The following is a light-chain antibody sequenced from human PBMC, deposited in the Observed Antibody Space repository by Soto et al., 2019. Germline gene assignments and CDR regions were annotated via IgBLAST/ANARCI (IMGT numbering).Light chain of an antibody. Sequence: EIVLTQSPGTLSRSPGERGTLSCRASQSVGSSYLSWYQQKPGQAPRLLIYGASSRATGIPDRFSGTGSGTDFTLTISRLEPEDSAVDYCQQYGTSPPLTFGGGTKVEIK. J-gene: IGKJ4*01. V-gene: IGKV3-20*01. CDR3: QQYGTSPPLT. CDR2: GAS. CDR1: QSVGSSY.